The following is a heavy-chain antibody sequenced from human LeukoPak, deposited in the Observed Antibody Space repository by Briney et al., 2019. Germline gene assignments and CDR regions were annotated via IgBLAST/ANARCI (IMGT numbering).Heavy chain of an antibody. CDR2: ISWNSGSK. D-gene: IGHD3-10*01. J-gene: IGHJ4*02. CDR3: AKDAQASSFRGADY. CDR1: GFTFDDYA. Sequence: GRSLRLSCAASGFTFDDYAMHWVRQAPGKGLEWVSGISWNSGSKDYADSVKGRFTISRDNAKNSLYLQMNSLRAEDTALYYCAKDAQASSFRGADYWGQGTLVTVSS. V-gene: IGHV3-9*01.